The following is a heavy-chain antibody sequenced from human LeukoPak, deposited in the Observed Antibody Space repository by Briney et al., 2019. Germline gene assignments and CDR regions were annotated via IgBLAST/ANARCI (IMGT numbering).Heavy chain of an antibody. CDR3: ASSSTMALRSLGGLDY. J-gene: IGHJ4*02. CDR1: GGSISSYY. Sequence: PSETLSLTCTVSGGSISSYYWSWIRQPPGKGLEWIGYIYYSGSTNYNPSLKSRVTISVDTSKNQFSLKLSSVTAADTAVYYCASSSTMALRSLGGLDYWGQGTLVTVSS. V-gene: IGHV4-59*01. D-gene: IGHD3-16*01. CDR2: IYYSGST.